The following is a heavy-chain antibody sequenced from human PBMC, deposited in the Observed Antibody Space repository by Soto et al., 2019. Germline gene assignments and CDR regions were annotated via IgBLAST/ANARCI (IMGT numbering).Heavy chain of an antibody. V-gene: IGHV3-48*03. D-gene: IGHD6-13*01. CDR3: AKDRYSSSWYWFDP. CDR2: ISSSGSTI. Sequence: PGGSLRLSCAASGFTFSSYEMNWVRQAPGKGLEWVSYISSSGSTIYYADSVKGRFTISRDNAKNSLYLQMNSLRAEDTAVYYCAKDRYSSSWYWFDPWGQGTLVTVSS. J-gene: IGHJ5*02. CDR1: GFTFSSYE.